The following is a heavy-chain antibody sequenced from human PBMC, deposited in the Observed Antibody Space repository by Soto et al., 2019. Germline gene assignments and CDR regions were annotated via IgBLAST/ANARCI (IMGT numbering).Heavy chain of an antibody. Sequence: PGGSLRLSCAASRFTFSTYWMTWVRQAPGKGLEWVATISHDGNDNYYVDSVKGRFTISRDNPQNSLYLQMNSLRADDTAVYYCSRENCDKFAYWARGTSVPVSS. V-gene: IGHV3-7*01. J-gene: IGHJ4*02. CDR1: RFTFSTYW. D-gene: IGHD1-1*01. CDR2: ISHDGNDN. CDR3: SRENCDKFAY.